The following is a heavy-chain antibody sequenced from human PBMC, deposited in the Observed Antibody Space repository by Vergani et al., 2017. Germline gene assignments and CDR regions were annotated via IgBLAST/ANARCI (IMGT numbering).Heavy chain of an antibody. Sequence: QVQLVESGGGVVQPGRSLRLSCTASGFTFSSYAMHWVRQAPCKGLEGVAVIPYDGSDKNYADSVKGRFTISRDNSENTLYLQMNSLRGEDTAVYYCTREDALGDEDGFDYWGQGTLVTVSS. J-gene: IGHJ4*02. CDR1: GFTFSSYA. CDR3: TREDALGDEDGFDY. D-gene: IGHD3-16*01. CDR2: IPYDGSDK. V-gene: IGHV3-30*04.